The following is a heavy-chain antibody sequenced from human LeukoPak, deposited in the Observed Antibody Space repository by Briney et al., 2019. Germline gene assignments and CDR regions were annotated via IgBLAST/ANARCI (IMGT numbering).Heavy chain of an antibody. CDR3: ARNIPATATSSQGY. V-gene: IGHV1-69*04. CDR2: IIPILGIA. D-gene: IGHD2-15*01. CDR1: GGTFSSYA. Sequence: SVKVSCKASGGTFSSYAISWVRQAPGQGLEWMGRIIPILGIANYAQKFQGRVTITADKSTSTAYMELSSLRSEDTAVYYCARNIPATATSSQGYWGQGTLVTVSS. J-gene: IGHJ4*02.